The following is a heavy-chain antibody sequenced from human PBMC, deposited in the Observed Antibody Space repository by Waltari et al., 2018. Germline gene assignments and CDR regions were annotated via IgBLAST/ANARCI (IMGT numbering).Heavy chain of an antibody. CDR3: ARSRYGMDV. V-gene: IGHV1-8*03. J-gene: IGHJ6*02. Sequence: QVQPVPSWAEVKKPGAPVKVSCKASGYTFTSHDNNWVRQATGQGLEWMGWMNPNSGNTGYAQKFQGRVTITRNTSISTAYMELSSLRSEDTAVYYCARSRYGMDVWGQGTTVTVSS. CDR1: GYTFTSHD. CDR2: MNPNSGNT.